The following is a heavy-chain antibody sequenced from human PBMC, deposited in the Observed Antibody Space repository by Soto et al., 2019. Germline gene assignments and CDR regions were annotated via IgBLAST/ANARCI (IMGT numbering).Heavy chain of an antibody. V-gene: IGHV1-3*01. D-gene: IGHD3-3*01. J-gene: IGHJ6*02. Sequence: ASVKVSCKASGFTFTSSAMHWVRQAPGQRLEWMGWINAGNGNTKYSQKFQGRVTITRDTSASTAYMELSSLRSEDTAVYYCARDKYYDFWSGYYYYYGMDVWGQGTTVT. CDR3: ARDKYYDFWSGYYYYYGMDV. CDR1: GFTFTSSA. CDR2: INAGNGNT.